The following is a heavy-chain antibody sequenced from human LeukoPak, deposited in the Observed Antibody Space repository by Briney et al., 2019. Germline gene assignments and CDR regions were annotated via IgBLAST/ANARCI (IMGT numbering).Heavy chain of an antibody. CDR3: AGRVTGYSSGYVY. V-gene: IGHV3-21*04. D-gene: IGHD5-18*01. CDR1: GFTFNTYN. J-gene: IGHJ4*02. CDR2: ISSSSIYI. Sequence: PGGSLRLSCAASGFTFNTYNVNWVRQAPGKGLEWVSSISSSSIYIYYADSVKGRFTISRDNSENIVYLQMNNLRAEDTAVYYCAGRVTGYSSGYVYWGQGTLVTVSS.